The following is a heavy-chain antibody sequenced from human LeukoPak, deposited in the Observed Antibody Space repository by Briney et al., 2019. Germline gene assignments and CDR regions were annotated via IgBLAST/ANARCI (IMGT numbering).Heavy chain of an antibody. J-gene: IGHJ4*02. D-gene: IGHD2-21*02. CDR1: GGSISSYY. CDR3: ARGSCGGDCSFDY. Sequence: SETLSLTCTVSGGSISSYYWSWIRQPPGKGLEWIGYIYYSGSTNYNPSLKSRVTISVDTSKNQFSLKLSSVTAADTAVYYCARGSCGGDCSFDYWGQGALVTVSS. V-gene: IGHV4-59*01. CDR2: IYYSGST.